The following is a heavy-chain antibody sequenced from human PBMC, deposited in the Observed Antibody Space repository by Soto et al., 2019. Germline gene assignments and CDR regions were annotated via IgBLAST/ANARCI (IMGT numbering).Heavy chain of an antibody. CDR3: ARGMAAAGNWFDP. CDR2: IYSGGST. V-gene: IGHV3-53*01. CDR1: GFTVSSNY. D-gene: IGHD6-13*01. Sequence: PGGSLRLSCAASGFTVSSNYMSWVRQAPGKGLEWVSVIYSGGSTYYADSVKGRFTISGDNSKNTLYLQMNSLRAEDTAVYYCARGMAAAGNWFDPWGQGTLVTVSS. J-gene: IGHJ5*02.